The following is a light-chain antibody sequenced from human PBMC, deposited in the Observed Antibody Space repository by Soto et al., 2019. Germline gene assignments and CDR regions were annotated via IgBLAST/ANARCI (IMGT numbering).Light chain of an antibody. J-gene: IGKJ2*01. V-gene: IGKV1-12*01. CDR2: GAT. CDR3: QEAYSFPWV. Sequence: DIQMTQSPSSVSASVGDRVTITCRASQDISHWLAWYQQKPGKAPKVLIYGATNLQSGVPSRFSCSGSGTDFTLTISSLQPEDFATYYCQEAYSFPWVFGQGTKLEMK. CDR1: QDISHW.